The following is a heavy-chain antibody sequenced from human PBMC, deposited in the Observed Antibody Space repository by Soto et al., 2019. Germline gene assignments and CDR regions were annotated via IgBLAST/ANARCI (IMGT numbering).Heavy chain of an antibody. D-gene: IGHD3-10*01. CDR2: IYYSGST. J-gene: IGHJ6*02. Sequence: QVQLQESGPGLVKPSQTLSLTCTVSGGSISSGGYYWSWIRQHPGKGLEWIGYIYYSGSTYYNPSLKSRVTRAVDTSKNQLSLKLSSVTAADTAVYYCARSSNTALWPAPYYYYGMDVWGQGTTVTVSS. V-gene: IGHV4-31*03. CDR3: ARSSNTALWPAPYYYYGMDV. CDR1: GGSISSGGYY.